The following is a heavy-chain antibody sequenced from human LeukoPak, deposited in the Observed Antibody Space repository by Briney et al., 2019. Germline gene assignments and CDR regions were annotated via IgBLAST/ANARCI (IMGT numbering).Heavy chain of an antibody. D-gene: IGHD3-16*01. Sequence: GGSLRLFCAASGLTFSSYSTNWVRQAPGKGLEWVSSISSSSSYIYYADSVKGRFTISRDNAKNSLYLQKNSLRAEDTAVYYCARAVGYFDYWGQGTLVTVSS. CDR2: ISSSSSYI. CDR3: ARAVGYFDY. J-gene: IGHJ4*02. CDR1: GLTFSSYS. V-gene: IGHV3-21*01.